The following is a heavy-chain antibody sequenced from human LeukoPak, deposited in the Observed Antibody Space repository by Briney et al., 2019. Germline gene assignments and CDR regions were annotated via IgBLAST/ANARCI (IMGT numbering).Heavy chain of an antibody. Sequence: SETLSLTCTVSGGSISSYYWSWIRQPPGKGLEWIGYIYYSGSTNYNPSLKSRVTISVDTSKNQFSLKLSSVTAADTAVYYCARPYYYDSSGYPYAFGIWGQGTMVTVSS. CDR2: IYYSGST. CDR3: ARPYYYDSSGYPYAFGI. J-gene: IGHJ3*02. D-gene: IGHD3-22*01. CDR1: GGSISSYY. V-gene: IGHV4-59*08.